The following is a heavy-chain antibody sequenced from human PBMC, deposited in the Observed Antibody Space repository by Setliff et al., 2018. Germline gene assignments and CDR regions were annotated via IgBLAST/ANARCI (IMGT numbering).Heavy chain of an antibody. CDR1: GFRFTSLG. CDR3: TRSRGPRVVLAADFDF. Sequence: ALVKVSCKTSGFRFTSLGFSWVRQAPGQGLEWMGWISPYSGESNYAQKFQDRLTVTADTSTKTTYMELRSLTSDDTAVYFCTRSRGPRVVLAADFDFWSQGTRVTVSS. J-gene: IGHJ4*02. CDR2: ISPYSGES. V-gene: IGHV1-18*01. D-gene: IGHD3-16*01.